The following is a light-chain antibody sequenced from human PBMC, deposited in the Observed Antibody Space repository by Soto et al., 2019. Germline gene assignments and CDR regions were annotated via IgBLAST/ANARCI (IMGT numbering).Light chain of an antibody. V-gene: IGKV3D-15*01. J-gene: IGKJ1*01. CDR1: QSVSSN. Sequence: EIVMTQSPGTLSVSPGQRATLSCRASQSVSSNLAWYQQKPGQAPRLLIYEASNRATGIPDRFSGSGSGTEFTLTISSLQSEDFAVYYCQQYNSWPETFGQGTKVDI. CDR3: QQYNSWPET. CDR2: EAS.